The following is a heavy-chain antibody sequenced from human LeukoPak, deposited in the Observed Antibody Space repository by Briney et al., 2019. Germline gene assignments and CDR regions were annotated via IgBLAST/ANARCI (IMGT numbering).Heavy chain of an antibody. CDR3: ARGPRGGGYSYAPY. J-gene: IGHJ4*02. V-gene: IGHV3-21*01. CDR1: GFTFSSYS. D-gene: IGHD5-18*01. CDR2: ISSSSSYI. Sequence: SGGSLRLSCAASGFTFSSYSMNWVRQAPGKGLEWVSSISSSSSYIYYADSVKGRFTISRDNAKNSLYLQMNSLRAEDTAVYYCARGPRGGGYSYAPYWGQGTLVTVSS.